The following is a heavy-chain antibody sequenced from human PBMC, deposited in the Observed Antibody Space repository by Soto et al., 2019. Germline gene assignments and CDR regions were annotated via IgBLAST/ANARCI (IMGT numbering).Heavy chain of an antibody. V-gene: IGHV2-5*02. J-gene: IGHJ4*02. CDR3: AHSRNLITEDAQVGDFDY. D-gene: IGHD3-10*01. CDR1: GFSLTTDGVG. CDR2: IYWDDDE. Sequence: QITLKESGPTLVKPTQTLTLTCSFSGFSLTTDGVGVGWVRQPPGEALEWLALIYWDDDERYSPSLKTRLTITKDPSKNQVVLIMTNMAPVDTATYCCAHSRNLITEDAQVGDFDYWGQGTLVTVSS.